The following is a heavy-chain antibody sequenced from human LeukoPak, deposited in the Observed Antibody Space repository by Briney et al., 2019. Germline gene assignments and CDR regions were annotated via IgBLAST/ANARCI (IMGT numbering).Heavy chain of an antibody. J-gene: IGHJ5*02. V-gene: IGHV1-8*03. CDR1: GYTFTGYY. Sequence: ASVKVSCKASGYTFTGYYMHWVRQAPGQGLEWMGWMDPNSGNTGYAQKFQGRVTITRNTSISTAYMELSSLRSEDTAVYYCARSRYFDWLSRRGNWFDPWGQGTLVTVSS. D-gene: IGHD3-9*01. CDR2: MDPNSGNT. CDR3: ARSRYFDWLSRRGNWFDP.